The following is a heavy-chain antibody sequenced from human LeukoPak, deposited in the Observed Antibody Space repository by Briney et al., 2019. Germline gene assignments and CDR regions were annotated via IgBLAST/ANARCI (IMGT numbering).Heavy chain of an antibody. V-gene: IGHV3-33*01. J-gene: IGHJ4*02. CDR2: ISYDGTNK. Sequence: GSLRLSCAASGFTFSSYGMHWVRQAPGKGLEWVALISYDGTNKYYADSVKGRFTISRDNSKNTLSLQMNSLRAEDTAVYYCTRDRGTRALDYWGQGTLVTVSS. CDR1: GFTFSSYG. D-gene: IGHD1-14*01. CDR3: TRDRGTRALDY.